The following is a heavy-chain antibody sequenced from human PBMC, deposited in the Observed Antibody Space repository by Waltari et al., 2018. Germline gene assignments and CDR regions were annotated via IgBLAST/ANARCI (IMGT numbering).Heavy chain of an antibody. CDR1: GFTVSSNY. D-gene: IGHD3-22*01. CDR3: AREPETGDSSGYPDY. CDR2: IYSGGST. J-gene: IGHJ4*02. V-gene: IGHV3-53*01. Sequence: EVQLVESGGGLIQPGGSLRLACAASGFTVSSNYMSWVRQAPGKGLEWVSVIYSGGSTYYADSVKGRFTISRDNSKNTLYLQMNSLRAEDTAVYYCAREPETGDSSGYPDYWGQGTLVTVSS.